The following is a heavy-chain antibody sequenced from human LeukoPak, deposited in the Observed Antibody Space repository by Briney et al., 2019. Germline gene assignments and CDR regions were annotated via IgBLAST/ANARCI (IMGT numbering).Heavy chain of an antibody. V-gene: IGHV3-7*03. D-gene: IGHD2-15*01. J-gene: IGHJ6*03. CDR2: IKQDGSEK. CDR1: GFTFSSYW. CDR3: ARFGSRYYYYYMDV. Sequence: PGGSLRLSCEASGFTFSSYWMTCVRQAPGKGLEWVANIKQDGSEKYYVDSVKGRFTISRDNAKNSLYLQMNSLRAEDTAVYYCARFGSRYYYYYMDVWGKGTTVTISS.